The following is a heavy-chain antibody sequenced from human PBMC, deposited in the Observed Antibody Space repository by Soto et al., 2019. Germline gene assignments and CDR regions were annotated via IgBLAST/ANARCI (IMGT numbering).Heavy chain of an antibody. CDR2: ITPIYPTT. D-gene: IGHD5-18*01. Sequence: QVQLVQSGAEVRKTGSSVQVSCKASGVTFYTYTFSWVRQATGQGLAWMGSITPIYPTTNYAEKFQGRLTVTADGSTSTAYMELSSLTSDDTAVYYCARIPRYSFPTSDDLDSWGQGTLVTVSS. J-gene: IGHJ4*02. V-gene: IGHV1-69*15. CDR1: GVTFYTYT. CDR3: ARIPRYSFPTSDDLDS.